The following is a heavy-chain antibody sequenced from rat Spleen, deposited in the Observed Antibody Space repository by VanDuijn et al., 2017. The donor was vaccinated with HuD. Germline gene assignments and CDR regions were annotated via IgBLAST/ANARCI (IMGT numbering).Heavy chain of an antibody. V-gene: IGHV2-30*01. CDR3: TRGIYYFDY. CDR1: GFSLTSYN. CDR2: IWSGGNT. Sequence: QVQLKESGPGLVQPSQTLSLTCTVSGFSLTSYNVHWVRQPTGKGLEWMAVIWSGGNTDYNSALKSRLSISRDTSKSQVFLKVTILKTEDTGIYYCTRGIYYFDYWGQGVMVTVSS. J-gene: IGHJ2*01.